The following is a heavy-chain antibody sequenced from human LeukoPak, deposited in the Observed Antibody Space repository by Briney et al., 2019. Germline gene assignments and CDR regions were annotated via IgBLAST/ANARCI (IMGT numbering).Heavy chain of an antibody. V-gene: IGHV3-30*02. CDR3: AKDLNYGELVDS. D-gene: IGHD4-17*01. J-gene: IGHJ4*02. CDR2: IRSDGNKK. CDR1: GFTFSSYW. Sequence: GGSLRLSCAASGFTFSSYWVSWVRQAPGKGLEWVAFIRSDGNKKYYADSVKGRFTISRDNSRNTLYLQMNSLRTEDTAVYYCAKDLNYGELVDSWGKGTLVTVSS.